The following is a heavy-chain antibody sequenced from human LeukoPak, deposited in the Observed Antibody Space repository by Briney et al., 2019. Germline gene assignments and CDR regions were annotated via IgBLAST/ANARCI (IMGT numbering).Heavy chain of an antibody. D-gene: IGHD6-13*01. CDR3: ARGWRQQPIN. J-gene: IGHJ4*02. CDR2: VNHSGNS. CDR1: GGSFSDYY. V-gene: IGHV4-34*01. Sequence: SETLSLTCAVYGGSFSDYYWTWIRQSPGKGLEWIGEVNHSGNSNYNPSLKSRVTISVDTSKNQFSLKLSSVTAADTAVYYCARGWRQQPINWGQGTLVTVSS.